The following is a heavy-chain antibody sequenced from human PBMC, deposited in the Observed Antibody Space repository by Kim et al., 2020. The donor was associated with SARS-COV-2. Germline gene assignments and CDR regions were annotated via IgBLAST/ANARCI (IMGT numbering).Heavy chain of an antibody. D-gene: IGHD3-22*01. CDR1: GFTFSSYA. Sequence: GGSLRLSCAASGFTFSSYAMSWVRQAPGKGLEWVSAISGSGGSTYYADSVKGRFTISRDNSKNTLYLQMNSLRAEDTAVYYCAKDTVSITMIVVGPYYGMDVWGQGTTVTVSS. CDR3: AKDTVSITMIVVGPYYGMDV. J-gene: IGHJ6*02. CDR2: ISGSGGST. V-gene: IGHV3-23*01.